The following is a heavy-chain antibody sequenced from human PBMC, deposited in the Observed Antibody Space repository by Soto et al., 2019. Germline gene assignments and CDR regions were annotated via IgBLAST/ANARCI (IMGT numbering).Heavy chain of an antibody. Sequence: SETLSLTCNVSGGSIRSYYWSWIRQPAGKALEWIGRIYTSGTTNYNPSLKSRATILIDTSKNQFSLKLSSVTAADTAVYYCARERASGFGLYVWGKGTTVTSPQ. CDR2: IYTSGTT. J-gene: IGHJ6*04. CDR3: ARERASGFGLYV. V-gene: IGHV4-4*07. CDR1: GGSIRSYY. D-gene: IGHD6-25*01.